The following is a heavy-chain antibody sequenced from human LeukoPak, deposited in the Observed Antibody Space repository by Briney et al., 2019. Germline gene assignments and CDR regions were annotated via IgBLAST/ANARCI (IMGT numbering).Heavy chain of an antibody. J-gene: IGHJ4*02. V-gene: IGHV3-33*01. CDR2: IRYDGSNK. Sequence: GGSLRLSCAASGFTFSTYGMHWVRQAPGKGLEWVAVIRYDGSNKYYADSVKGRFTISRDNSKNTLYLQMNSLRAEDTAVYYCARRGKEYSSSWAFDSWGQGTLVTVSS. CDR1: GFTFSTYG. CDR3: ARRGKEYSSSWAFDS. D-gene: IGHD6-6*01.